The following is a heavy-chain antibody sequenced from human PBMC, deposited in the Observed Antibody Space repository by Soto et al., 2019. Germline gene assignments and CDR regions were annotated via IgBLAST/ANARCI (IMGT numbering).Heavy chain of an antibody. J-gene: IGHJ4*02. Sequence: ASVKVPCKASGYSFTSYAMHWVRQAPGQRLEWMGWINGGNGNTKYSQKFQGRVTITRDTSASTAYMELSSLRSEETAVYYCARSLQVVPAAIDYWGQGTLVTVSS. V-gene: IGHV1-3*01. D-gene: IGHD2-2*02. CDR1: GYSFTSYA. CDR2: INGGNGNT. CDR3: ARSLQVVPAAIDY.